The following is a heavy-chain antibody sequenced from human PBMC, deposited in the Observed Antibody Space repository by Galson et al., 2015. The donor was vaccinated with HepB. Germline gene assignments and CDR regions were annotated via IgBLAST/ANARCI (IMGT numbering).Heavy chain of an antibody. Sequence: SVKVSCKASGGTFSSYAISWVRQAPGQGLEWMGGIIPIFGTANYAQKFQGRVTITADESTSTAYMELSSLRSEDTAVYYCARDRVAAAGTGGGGNYYYYYYMDVWGKGTTVTVSS. V-gene: IGHV1-69*13. D-gene: IGHD6-13*01. J-gene: IGHJ6*03. CDR1: GGTFSSYA. CDR3: ARDRVAAAGTGGGGNYYYYYYMDV. CDR2: IIPIFGTA.